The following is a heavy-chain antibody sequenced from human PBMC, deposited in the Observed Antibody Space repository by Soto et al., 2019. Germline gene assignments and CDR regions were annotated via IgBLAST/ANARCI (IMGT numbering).Heavy chain of an antibody. D-gene: IGHD3-22*01. J-gene: IGHJ4*02. CDR2: IFSSGTT. V-gene: IGHV4-30-4*01. CDR3: ARYATKSSASSGYYYRFLYYFDY. CDR1: GDSIGSGNKY. Sequence: SETLSLTCTVSGDSIGSGNKYWSWIRQAPGKGLEWIGYIFSSGTTYYNPSLKSRLTISVDTSKNQFSLKLSSVTAADTAVYYCARYATKSSASSGYYYRFLYYFDYWGQGTLVTVSS.